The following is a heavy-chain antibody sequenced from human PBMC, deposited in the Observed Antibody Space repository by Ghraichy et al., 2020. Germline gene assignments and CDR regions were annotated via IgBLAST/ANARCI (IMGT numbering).Heavy chain of an antibody. V-gene: IGHV4-59*08. CDR2: IYYSGST. Sequence: LSLTCTVSGGSISTYYWNWIRQPPGKGLEWIGYIYYSGSTDYNPSLKSRVTISVDTSKNQFSLKLSSVTAADTAVYYCARLEWELNFDYWGQGTLVTVSS. J-gene: IGHJ4*02. D-gene: IGHD1-26*01. CDR3: ARLEWELNFDY. CDR1: GGSISTYY.